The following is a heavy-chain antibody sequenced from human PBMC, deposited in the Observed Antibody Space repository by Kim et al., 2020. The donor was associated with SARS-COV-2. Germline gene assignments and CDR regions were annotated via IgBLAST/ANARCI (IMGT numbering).Heavy chain of an antibody. CDR3: ARVPIWFGELFDY. D-gene: IGHD3-10*01. Sequence: ADSVKGRFTISRDNSKNTLYLQMNSLRAEDTAVYYCARVPIWFGELFDYWGQGTLVTVSS. V-gene: IGHV3-30*01. J-gene: IGHJ4*02.